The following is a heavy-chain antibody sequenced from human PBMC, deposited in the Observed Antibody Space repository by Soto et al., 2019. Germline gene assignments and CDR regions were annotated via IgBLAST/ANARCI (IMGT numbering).Heavy chain of an antibody. CDR3: AKPAYDYWSGYYASNYYYSMDV. J-gene: IGHJ6*03. V-gene: IGHV3-23*01. D-gene: IGHD3-3*01. CDR2: ISGSGGST. CDR1: GFTFSSYA. Sequence: EVQLLESGGGLVQPGGSLRLSCAASGFTFSSYAMSWVRQAPGKGLEWVSAISGSGGSTYYADSVKGPFTISRDNSKNTQDLQLNSLRAEDTAVYYCAKPAYDYWSGYYASNYYYSMDVWGKGTTVTVSS.